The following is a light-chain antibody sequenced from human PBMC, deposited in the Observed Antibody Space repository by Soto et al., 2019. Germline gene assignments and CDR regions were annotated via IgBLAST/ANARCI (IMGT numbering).Light chain of an antibody. CDR2: KAS. Sequence: DVQMTQSPSTLSASVGDTVTITCRASQNIRSWLAWYQQKPGKAPSLLIYKASTLQSGVPSRFSGRGAGTEFTLTINSLQPDDSATYYCQQYDNYSTLGGGTKVDIK. J-gene: IGKJ4*01. V-gene: IGKV1-5*03. CDR3: QQYDNYST. CDR1: QNIRSW.